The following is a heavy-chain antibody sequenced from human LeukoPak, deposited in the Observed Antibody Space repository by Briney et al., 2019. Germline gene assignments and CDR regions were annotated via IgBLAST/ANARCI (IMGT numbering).Heavy chain of an antibody. J-gene: IGHJ4*02. V-gene: IGHV4-34*01. CDR2: INHSGST. Sequence: SETLSLTCAVYGGSFSGYYWSWIRQPPGKGLEWIGEINHSGSTNYNPSLKSRVTISVDTSKNQFSLKLSSVTAADTAVYYCARDRGGYSSSECYFDYWGQGTLVTVSS. D-gene: IGHD6-6*01. CDR1: GGSFSGYY. CDR3: ARDRGGYSSSECYFDY.